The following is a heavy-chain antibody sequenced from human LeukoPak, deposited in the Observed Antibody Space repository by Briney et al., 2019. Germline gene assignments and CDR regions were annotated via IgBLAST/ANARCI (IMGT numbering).Heavy chain of an antibody. Sequence: GGSLRLSCAASGFTFSSYAMSWVRQAPGKGLEWVSAISGSGGSTYYADSVKGRFTIYRDNSKNTLYLQMHSLRAEDTAVYYCAKDLTVWFGDGVAWGQGTLVTVSS. V-gene: IGHV3-23*01. CDR3: AKDLTVWFGDGVA. J-gene: IGHJ5*02. D-gene: IGHD3-10*01. CDR1: GFTFSSYA. CDR2: ISGSGGST.